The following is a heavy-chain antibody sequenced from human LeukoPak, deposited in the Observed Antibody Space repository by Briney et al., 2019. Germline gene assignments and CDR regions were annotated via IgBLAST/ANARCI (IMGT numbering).Heavy chain of an antibody. J-gene: IGHJ4*02. Sequence: GGSLRLSCAASGFTFSDYYMSWVRQAPGKGLEWVSVISGSGGDTYYADSVKGRFTISGDNSKNTVYLQMNSLRAEDTALYYCAKGGVYGDYYFDYWGQGTLVTVSS. CDR3: AKGGVYGDYYFDY. CDR1: GFTFSDYY. D-gene: IGHD4-17*01. V-gene: IGHV3-23*01. CDR2: ISGSGGDT.